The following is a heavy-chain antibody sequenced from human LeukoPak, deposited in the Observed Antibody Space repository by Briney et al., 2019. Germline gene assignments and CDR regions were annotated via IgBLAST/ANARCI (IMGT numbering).Heavy chain of an antibody. CDR2: ISSRGDST. D-gene: IGHD4-17*01. V-gene: IGHV3-23*01. CDR3: AKGPRPGLTVPHTVEK. CDR1: GFTFSNYA. Sequence: PGGSLILSCAASGFTFSNYAMSWVRQVPGRGLEWVSTISSRGDSTYDADSVKGRFIISRDNSKNSLYLQMNTVRAEDTAVYYCAKGPRPGLTVPHTVEKWGQGTLVTVSS. J-gene: IGHJ4*02.